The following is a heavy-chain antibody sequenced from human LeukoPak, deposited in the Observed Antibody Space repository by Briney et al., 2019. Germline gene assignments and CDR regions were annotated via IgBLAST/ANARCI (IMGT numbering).Heavy chain of an antibody. Sequence: GRSLRLSCAASGFTFSSYAMHWVRQAPGKGLEWVAVISYDGSNKYYADSVKGRFTISRDNSKNTLYLQMNSLRAEDAAVYYCARVLFSGYGGPYYYGMDVWGQGTTVTVSS. V-gene: IGHV3-30-3*01. D-gene: IGHD5-12*01. J-gene: IGHJ6*02. CDR3: ARVLFSGYGGPYYYGMDV. CDR2: ISYDGSNK. CDR1: GFTFSSYA.